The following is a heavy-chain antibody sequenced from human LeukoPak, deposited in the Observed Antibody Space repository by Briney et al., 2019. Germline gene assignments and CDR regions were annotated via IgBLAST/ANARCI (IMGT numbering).Heavy chain of an antibody. V-gene: IGHV1-18*01. J-gene: IGHJ6*03. CDR2: ISAYNGNT. D-gene: IGHD2-2*01. Sequence: ASVKVSCKASGYTFTSYGISWVRQAPGQGLEWMGWISAYNGNTNYAQKLQGRVTMTTDTSTSTAYMELRSLRSDDTAVYYCARVSDIVVVPAAGYYYMDVWGKGTTVTVSS. CDR1: GYTFTSYG. CDR3: ARVSDIVVVPAAGYYYMDV.